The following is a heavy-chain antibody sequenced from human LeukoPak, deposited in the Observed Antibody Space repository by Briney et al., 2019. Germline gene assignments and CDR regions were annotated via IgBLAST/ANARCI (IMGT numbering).Heavy chain of an antibody. CDR3: ARRYGDYVVDY. D-gene: IGHD4-17*01. V-gene: IGHV4-59*05. CDR1: GGSISSYY. CDR2: IHYSGTT. Sequence: SETLSLTCTVSGGSISSYYWNWIRQPPGKGLEWIGSIHYSGTTYYNPSLKSRITISVDTSKNDFSLKLSSVTAADTAVYYCARRYGDYVVDYWGQGTLVTVSS. J-gene: IGHJ4*02.